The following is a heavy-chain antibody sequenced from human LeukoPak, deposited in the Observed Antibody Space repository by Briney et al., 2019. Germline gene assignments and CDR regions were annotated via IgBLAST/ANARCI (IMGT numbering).Heavy chain of an antibody. CDR3: AKVFYTSSLDF. CDR1: TTFA. CDR2: ISDRGDKT. V-gene: IGHV3-23*01. D-gene: IGHD2/OR15-2a*01. Sequence: GGSLRLSCAAFTTFAMSWVRQAPGRGLEWVSVISDRGDKTHYADSVRGRFTISRDNSKKTVSLQMNGLRVDDTAVYFCAKVFYTSSLDFSGQGILVTVSP. J-gene: IGHJ4*02.